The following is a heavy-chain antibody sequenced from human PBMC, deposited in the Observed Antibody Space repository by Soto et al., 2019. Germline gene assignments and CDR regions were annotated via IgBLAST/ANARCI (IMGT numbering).Heavy chain of an antibody. V-gene: IGHV3-23*01. D-gene: IGHD6-19*01. Sequence: EVQLLESGGGLVQPGGSLRLSCAASGFTFNNYANYAMSWVRQAPGKGLEWVSGISVSGSSTYYADSVKGPFTISRDNSKNMLYLQMNSLRAEDTAVYYCAKATGMAVAGAFDLWGRGTLVTVSS. CDR2: ISVSGSST. CDR3: AKATGMAVAGAFDL. CDR1: GFTFNNYANYA. J-gene: IGHJ2*01.